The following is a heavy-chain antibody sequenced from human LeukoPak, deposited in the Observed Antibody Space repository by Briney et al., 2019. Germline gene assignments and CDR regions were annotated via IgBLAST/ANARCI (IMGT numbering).Heavy chain of an antibody. J-gene: IGHJ3*02. Sequence: PGGSLRLSCAASGFTVSSNYMSWVRQAPGKGLEWVSIIYSGGSTFYADSVKGRFTISRDNSKNTLYLQMNSLRAEDTAVYYCARGASYLSAFDIWGQGTMVTVSS. CDR3: ARGASYLSAFDI. D-gene: IGHD3-10*01. CDR2: IYSGGST. CDR1: GFTVSSNY. V-gene: IGHV3-53*01.